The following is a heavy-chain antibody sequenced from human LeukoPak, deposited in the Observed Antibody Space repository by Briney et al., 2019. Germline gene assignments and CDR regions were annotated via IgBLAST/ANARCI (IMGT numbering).Heavy chain of an antibody. Sequence: GGSLRLSCAASGFTFSRYWMHWVRQAPGKGLVWVSRINSDGSSTTYADSVKGRFTISRDNAKNTLYLQMNSLRAEDTAVYYCARELEGYDSSDNYQYLDYWGQGTLVTVSS. J-gene: IGHJ4*02. CDR2: INSDGSST. CDR1: GFTFSRYW. V-gene: IGHV3-74*01. D-gene: IGHD3-22*01. CDR3: ARELEGYDSSDNYQYLDY.